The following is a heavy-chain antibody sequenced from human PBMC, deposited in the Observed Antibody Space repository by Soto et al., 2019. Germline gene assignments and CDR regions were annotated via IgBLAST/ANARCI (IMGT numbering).Heavy chain of an antibody. CDR1: GFTFSTYS. J-gene: IGHJ4*02. CDR2: ISYDGRNK. Sequence: QVQLVESGGGVVQPGRSLRLSCAASGFTFSTYSMHWVRQAPGKGLEWVTLISYDGRNKYYADSVKGRFTISRDNSKSTLYLQVTSLTIEDTAVYYCARGYPYYSGSGSMFYSDYWGQGTLVTVSS. CDR3: ARGYPYYSGSGSMFYSDY. V-gene: IGHV3-30-3*01. D-gene: IGHD3-10*01.